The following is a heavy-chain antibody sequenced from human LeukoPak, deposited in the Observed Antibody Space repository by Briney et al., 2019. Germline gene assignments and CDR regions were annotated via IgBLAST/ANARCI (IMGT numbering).Heavy chain of an antibody. Sequence: GGSPRLSCAASGFTFNSYWMHWVRQAPGKGLLWVSRINGDGSSTTYADSVKGRFTISRDNAKNTLYLEINSLRAEDTAVYYCARDSAGSSGYYRPYWYFDLWGRGTLVTVSS. J-gene: IGHJ2*01. CDR3: ARDSAGSSGYYRPYWYFDL. CDR2: INGDGSST. CDR1: GFTFNSYW. V-gene: IGHV3-74*01. D-gene: IGHD3-22*01.